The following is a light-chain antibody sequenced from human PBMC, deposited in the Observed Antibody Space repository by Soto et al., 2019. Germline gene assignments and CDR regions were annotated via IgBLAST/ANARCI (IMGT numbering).Light chain of an antibody. CDR2: DAS. CDR1: QSVSSY. J-gene: IGKJ2*01. Sequence: EIVLTQSPATLSLSPGERATLSCRASQSVSSYLAWYQQKPGQAPRLLIYDASNRATGIPARFSGSGSGTDFTLTISSLVPEDFAVYYCQQRRNWPSNTFGQGTKLEIK. V-gene: IGKV3-11*01. CDR3: QQRRNWPSNT.